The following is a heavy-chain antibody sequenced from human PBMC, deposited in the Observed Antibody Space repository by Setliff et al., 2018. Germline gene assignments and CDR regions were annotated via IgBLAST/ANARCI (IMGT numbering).Heavy chain of an antibody. V-gene: IGHV4-34*01. D-gene: IGHD6-19*01. Sequence: PSETLSLTCGASGGSFSDYYWTWIRQTPGKGLEWIGEINHSGSTKCNPSLKSRVTISVDTPKNQFSLELSSVTAADTAVYYCARHKTGAVGTGEHFQHWGQGTLVTVSS. J-gene: IGHJ1*01. CDR1: GGSFSDYY. CDR3: ARHKTGAVGTGEHFQH. CDR2: INHSGST.